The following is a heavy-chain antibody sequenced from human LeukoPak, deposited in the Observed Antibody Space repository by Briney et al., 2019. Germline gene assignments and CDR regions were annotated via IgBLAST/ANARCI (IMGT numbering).Heavy chain of an antibody. CDR2: ISYDGSNK. V-gene: IGHV3-30*18. CDR1: GFTFSSYG. J-gene: IGHJ4*02. D-gene: IGHD3-10*01. Sequence: GGSLRLSCAASGFTFSSYGMHWVRQAPGKGLEWVAAISYDGSNKYYAASVKGRFTISRDNSKNTLYLQMNSLRAADTAVYYCAKGRPYPAVGSSHFDYWGQGTLVTVSS. CDR3: AKGRPYPAVGSSHFDY.